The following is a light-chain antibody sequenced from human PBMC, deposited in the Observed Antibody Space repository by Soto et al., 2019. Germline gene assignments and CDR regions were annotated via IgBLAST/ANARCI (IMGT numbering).Light chain of an antibody. V-gene: IGKV3D-15*01. CDR1: QGIDNY. J-gene: IGKJ1*01. CDR2: GAS. Sequence: MTQSPSSLSASVGDRVIIPCRASQGIDNYLAWYQQTPGQAPSLLIYGASTRDTGIPERFSGSGSGTEFTLPLSSLQSEDFAVYYCQQYTNWPKTFGQGTKVDIK. CDR3: QQYTNWPKT.